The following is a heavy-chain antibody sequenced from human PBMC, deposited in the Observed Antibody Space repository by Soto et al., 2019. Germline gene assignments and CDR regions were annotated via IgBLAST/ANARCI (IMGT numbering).Heavy chain of an antibody. CDR2: TYYSGST. CDR3: ARLRGTAGKRYFDY. Sequence: ASETLSLTCTVSGGSMIAYYWNWMRQPPGKGLQWIGYTYYSGSTIYNPSLKSRVTISVDSSKNQFSLKLDSVTPADTAVYYCARLRGTAGKRYFDYWGPGTLVTVSS. J-gene: IGHJ4*02. CDR1: GGSMIAYY. D-gene: IGHD6-13*01. V-gene: IGHV4-59*01.